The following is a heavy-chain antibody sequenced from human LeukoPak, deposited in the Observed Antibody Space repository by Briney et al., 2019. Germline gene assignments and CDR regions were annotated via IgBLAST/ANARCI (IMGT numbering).Heavy chain of an antibody. D-gene: IGHD3-22*01. J-gene: IGHJ4*02. V-gene: IGHV1-2*02. CDR3: ARDFPDSSGYLDY. CDR1: GYTFTGYY. CDR2: INPNSGGT. Sequence: ASVNVSCKASGYTFTGYYMHWVRQAPGQGLEWMGWINPNSGGTNYAQKFQGRVTMTRDTSISTAYMELSRLRSDDTAVYYCARDFPDSSGYLDYWGQGTLVTVSS.